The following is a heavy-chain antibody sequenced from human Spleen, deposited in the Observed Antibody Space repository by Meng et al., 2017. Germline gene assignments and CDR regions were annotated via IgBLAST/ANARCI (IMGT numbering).Heavy chain of an antibody. CDR2: IYQSGST. D-gene: IGHD3-10*01. J-gene: IGHJ4*02. CDR1: GYSITGSYN. Sequence: SETLSLTCAVSGYSITGSYNWGWIRQSPGKGLEWIGSIYQSGSTYYNPSLKSRVTMSADTSKNQFSLKLSSVTAADTAVYYCARYYGSGSYYKNEDDYWGQGTLVTVSS. CDR3: ARYYGSGSYYKNEDDY. V-gene: IGHV4-38-2*01.